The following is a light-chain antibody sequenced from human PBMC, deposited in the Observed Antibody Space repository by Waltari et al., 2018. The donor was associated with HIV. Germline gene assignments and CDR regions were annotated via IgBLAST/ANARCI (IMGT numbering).Light chain of an antibody. CDR2: DAS. CDR3: HQFDNLPLT. Sequence: DIQMTQSPSSLSASVGDRVTITCQASQDISNYLNWYQQKPGKAPKLLIHDASKLEIGVPLRFRGSGSGTDFTFTISSLQPEDVATYYCHQFDNLPLTFGGGTRVEIK. J-gene: IGKJ4*01. V-gene: IGKV1-33*01. CDR1: QDISNY.